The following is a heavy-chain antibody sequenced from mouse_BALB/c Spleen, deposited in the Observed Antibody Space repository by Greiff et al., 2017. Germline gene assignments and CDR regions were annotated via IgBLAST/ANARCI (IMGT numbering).Heavy chain of an antibody. Sequence: QVQLKQPGAELVRPGASVKLSCKASGYSFTSYWMNWVKQRPGQGLEWIGMIHPSDSETRLNQKFKDKATLTVDKSSSTAYMQLSSPTSEDSAVYYCARGTYYRYDVDYWGQGTSVTVSS. V-gene: IGHV1-61*01. J-gene: IGHJ4*01. CDR1: GYSFTSYW. CDR2: IHPSDSET. CDR3: ARGTYYRYDVDY. D-gene: IGHD2-14*01.